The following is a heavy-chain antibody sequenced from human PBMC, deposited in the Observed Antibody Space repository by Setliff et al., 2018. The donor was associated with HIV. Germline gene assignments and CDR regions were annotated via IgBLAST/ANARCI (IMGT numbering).Heavy chain of an antibody. J-gene: IGHJ6*02. CDR3: ARDRLSYNFYYYGMDV. Sequence: ASVKVSCKASGYTFIGHYMHWVRQAPGQGLEWMGRINPNNGGTQYAQKFQGRVIMTRDTSISTAYMQLSRLRSDDTAVYYCARDRLSYNFYYYGMDVWGQGTTVTVSS. CDR2: INPNNGGT. D-gene: IGHD1-26*01. CDR1: GYTFIGHY. V-gene: IGHV1-2*06.